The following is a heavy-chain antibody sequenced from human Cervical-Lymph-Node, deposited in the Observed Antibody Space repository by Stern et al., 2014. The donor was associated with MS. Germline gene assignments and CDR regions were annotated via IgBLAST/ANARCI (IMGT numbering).Heavy chain of an antibody. D-gene: IGHD5-18*01. CDR3: ASHTTMDYYFDY. Sequence: QVQLVQSGAEVKKPGASVKVSCKASGYTLTELSMHWVRQAPGKGLEWMGGVDPEEGETIFAQKFHGRVPMTEDASTDTAYMELSSLRSEDTAVYYCASHTTMDYYFDYWGQGTLVTVSS. V-gene: IGHV1-24*01. CDR2: VDPEEGET. J-gene: IGHJ4*02. CDR1: GYTLTELS.